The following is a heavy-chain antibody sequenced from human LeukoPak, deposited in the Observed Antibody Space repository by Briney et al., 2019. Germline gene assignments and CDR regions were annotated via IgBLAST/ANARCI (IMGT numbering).Heavy chain of an antibody. Sequence: PGGSLRLSCAASGFTVSSNYMSWVRQAPGKGLEWVSVIYSGGSTYYADSVKGRFTISRDNSKNTLYLQMNSLRAEDTAVYYCARDWYYVWGSYRSTTPTNDYWGQGTLVTVSS. CDR3: ARDWYYVWGSYRSTTPTNDY. V-gene: IGHV3-66*01. D-gene: IGHD3-16*02. CDR2: IYSGGST. J-gene: IGHJ4*02. CDR1: GFTVSSNY.